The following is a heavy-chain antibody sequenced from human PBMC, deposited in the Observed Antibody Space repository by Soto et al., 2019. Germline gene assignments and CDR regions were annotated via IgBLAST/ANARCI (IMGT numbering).Heavy chain of an antibody. D-gene: IGHD1-26*01. J-gene: IGHJ3*02. V-gene: IGHV1-18*01. CDR1: GYTFTSYG. CDR2: ISAYNGNT. Sequence: VKVSCKASGYTFTSYGISWVRQAPGQGLEWMGWISAYNGNTNYAQKLQGRVTMTTDTSTSTAYMELRSLRSDDTAVYYCARVDSGSYSGAFDIWGQGTMVTVSS. CDR3: ARVDSGSYSGAFDI.